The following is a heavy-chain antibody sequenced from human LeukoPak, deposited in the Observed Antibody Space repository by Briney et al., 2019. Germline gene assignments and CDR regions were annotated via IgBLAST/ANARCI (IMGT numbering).Heavy chain of an antibody. D-gene: IGHD3-22*01. J-gene: IGHJ4*02. Sequence: GGSLRLSCAASGFTFDDYAMHWVRQAPGKGLEWVSLISWDGGSTYYADSVKGRFTISRDNSKNSLYLQMNSLRAEDTALYYCAKDRQKYYYDSSGLLLWGQGTLVTVSS. CDR3: AKDRQKYYYDSSGLLL. V-gene: IGHV3-43D*03. CDR2: ISWDGGST. CDR1: GFTFDDYA.